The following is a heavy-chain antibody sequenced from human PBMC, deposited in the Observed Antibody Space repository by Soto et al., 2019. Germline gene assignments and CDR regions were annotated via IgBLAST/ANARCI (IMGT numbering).Heavy chain of an antibody. Sequence: QVQLVQSGAEEKKPGASVKVSCKASGYTFTSYAILWVRQAPGQRLEWMGWISAGNGNTKYSQKLQGRVTITRDTSASTAYMELSSLRSEDTAVYYCARDAGYSLGNNWGQGTLVTVSS. J-gene: IGHJ4*02. CDR2: ISAGNGNT. CDR1: GYTFTSYA. CDR3: ARDAGYSLGNN. V-gene: IGHV1-3*05. D-gene: IGHD5-18*01.